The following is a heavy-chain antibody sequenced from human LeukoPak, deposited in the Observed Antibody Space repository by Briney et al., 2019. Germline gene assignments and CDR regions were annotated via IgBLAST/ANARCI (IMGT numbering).Heavy chain of an antibody. D-gene: IGHD4-11*01. CDR1: GFTFSHYG. CDR2: IWSDGTNT. CDR3: ARDAQRGFDYSNSLRY. J-gene: IGHJ4*02. Sequence: GRSLRLSCAAAGFTFSHYGMHWVRQAPGKGLEWVAVIWSDGTNTYYAASVKGRFTISRDDSDKTVYLQMNSLRPEDTGAYYCARDAQRGFDYSNSLRYWGQGTPVAVST. V-gene: IGHV3-33*01.